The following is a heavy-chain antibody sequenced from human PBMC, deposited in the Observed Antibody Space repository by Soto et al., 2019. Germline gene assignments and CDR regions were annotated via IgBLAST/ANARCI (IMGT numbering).Heavy chain of an antibody. D-gene: IGHD4-17*01. Sequence: QITLKESGPTLVKPTQTLTLTCTFSGFSLSTSGVGVGWIRQPPGKALEWLALIYWDDDKRYSPSLKSRLTNTKDTSKNQVVLTMTNMDPVDTATYYCAHSLAASNYVDYEPINSFDYWGQGTLVTVSS. J-gene: IGHJ4*02. V-gene: IGHV2-5*02. CDR2: IYWDDDK. CDR3: AHSLAASNYVDYEPINSFDY. CDR1: GFSLSTSGVG.